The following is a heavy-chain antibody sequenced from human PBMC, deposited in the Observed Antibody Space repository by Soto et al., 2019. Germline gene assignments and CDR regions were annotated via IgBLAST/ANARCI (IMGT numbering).Heavy chain of an antibody. CDR3: AKGFIPEVELDGMDV. CDR1: GFTFSSYA. V-gene: IGHV3-23*01. CDR2: ISGSGGST. D-gene: IGHD1-7*01. J-gene: IGHJ6*02. Sequence: GGSLRLSCAASGFTFSSYAMSWVRQAPGKGLEWVSAISGSGGSTYYADSVKGRFTISRDNSKNTLYLQMNSLRAEDTAVYYCAKGFIPEVELDGMDVWGQGTTVTVSS.